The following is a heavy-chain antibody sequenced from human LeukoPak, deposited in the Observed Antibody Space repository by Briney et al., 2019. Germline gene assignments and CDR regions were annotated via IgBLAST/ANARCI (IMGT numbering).Heavy chain of an antibody. D-gene: IGHD3-16*02. Sequence: SETLSLTCAVYGGSFSGYYWSWIRQPPGKGLEWIGEINHSGSTNYNPSLKSRVTISVDTSKNQFSLKLSSVTAADTAVYYCARARPQGAVIGYYYYYYMDVWGKGTTVTVSS. J-gene: IGHJ6*03. CDR2: INHSGST. CDR1: GGSFSGYY. CDR3: ARARPQGAVIGYYYYYYMDV. V-gene: IGHV4-34*01.